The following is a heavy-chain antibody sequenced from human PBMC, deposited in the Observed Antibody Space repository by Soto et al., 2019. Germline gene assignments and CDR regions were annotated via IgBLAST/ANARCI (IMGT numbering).Heavy chain of an antibody. CDR2: ISYNGST. CDR3: ARDSGSYSWFDN. V-gene: IGHV4-31*03. J-gene: IGHJ4*02. CDR1: GGSISSAGYH. D-gene: IGHD1-26*01. Sequence: QVQLRESGPGLVKPSQTLSLTCTVSGGSISSAGYHWSWILQHPGKGLEWIGHISYNGSTYYNPSLRSRVTISVDTSKNQFSLKLSSVTAADTAVYYCARDSGSYSWFDNWGQGTLVTVSS.